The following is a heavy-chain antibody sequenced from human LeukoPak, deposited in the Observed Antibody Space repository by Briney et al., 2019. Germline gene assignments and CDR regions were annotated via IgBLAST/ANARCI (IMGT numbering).Heavy chain of an antibody. CDR1: GYGFTSYW. CDR2: IYPGDSDT. D-gene: IGHD3-22*01. CDR3: ARLTTMIVVVPGDFDY. Sequence: GESLKISCKGSGYGFTSYWIGWVRQMPGKGLEWMGIIYPGDSDTRYSPSFQGQVTISADKSINTAYLQWSSLKASDTAMYYCARLTTMIVVVPGDFDYWGQGTLVTVSS. J-gene: IGHJ4*02. V-gene: IGHV5-51*01.